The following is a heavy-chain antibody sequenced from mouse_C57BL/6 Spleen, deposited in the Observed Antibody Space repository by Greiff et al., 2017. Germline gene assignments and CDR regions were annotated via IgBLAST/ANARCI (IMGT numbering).Heavy chain of an antibody. CDR2: IDPETGGT. V-gene: IGHV1-15*01. Sequence: VKLVESGAELVRPGASVTLSCKASGYTFTDYEMHWVKQTPVHGLEWIGAIDPETGGTAYNQKFKGKAILTADKSSSTAYMELRSLTSEDSAVYYCTRDPNYAMDYWGQGTSVTVSS. CDR1: GYTFTDYE. J-gene: IGHJ4*01. CDR3: TRDPNYAMDY.